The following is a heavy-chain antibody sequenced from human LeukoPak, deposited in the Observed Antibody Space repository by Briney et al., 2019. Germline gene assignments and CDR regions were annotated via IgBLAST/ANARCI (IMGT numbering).Heavy chain of an antibody. CDR1: GYTFINYG. CDR3: ARVSTNSRVAGYDPQWYFDL. D-gene: IGHD2/OR15-2a*01. CDR2: ISAYNGNT. J-gene: IGHJ2*01. Sequence: ASVKVSCKASGYTFINYGFTWVRQAPGQGLEWMGWISAYNGNTNYLQKFQGRVTMTTGTSTNTAYMELRSLRSDDTAVYYCARVSTNSRVAGYDPQWYFDLWGRGTLVTVSS. V-gene: IGHV1-18*01.